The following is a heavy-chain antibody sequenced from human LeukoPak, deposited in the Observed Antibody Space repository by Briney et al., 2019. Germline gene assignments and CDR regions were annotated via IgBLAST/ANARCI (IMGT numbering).Heavy chain of an antibody. CDR3: ARGPDCGGDCYSGRFDP. Sequence: ASVKVSCKASGYTFTSYGISWVRRAPGQGLEWMGWISAYNGNTNYAQKLQGRVTMTTDTSTSTAYMELSSLRSEDTAVYYCARGPDCGGDCYSGRFDPWGQGTLVTVSS. CDR1: GYTFTSYG. D-gene: IGHD2-21*02. J-gene: IGHJ5*02. CDR2: ISAYNGNT. V-gene: IGHV1-18*01.